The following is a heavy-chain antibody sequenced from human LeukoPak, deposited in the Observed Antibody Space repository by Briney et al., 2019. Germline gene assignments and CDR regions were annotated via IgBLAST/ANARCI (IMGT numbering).Heavy chain of an antibody. CDR1: GGSISNYY. D-gene: IGHD3-10*01. CDR3: ARSPQYYYGSGTLDY. CDR2: IYYSGST. V-gene: IGHV4-59*01. J-gene: IGHJ4*02. Sequence: SETLSLTCTVSGGSISNYYWSWIRQPPGKGLEWIGYIYYSGSTNYNPSLKSRVTISVDTSKNQFSLKLSSVTAADTAVYYCARSPQYYYGSGTLDYWGQGTLVTVSS.